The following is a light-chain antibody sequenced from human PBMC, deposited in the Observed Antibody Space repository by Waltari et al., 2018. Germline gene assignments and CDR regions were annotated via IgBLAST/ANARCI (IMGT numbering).Light chain of an antibody. CDR1: ATNLVREY. V-gene: IGLV1-47*01. Sequence: QSVLTQPASASWAPGQRVTLSCSGRATNLVREYVYWYRQPPGTAPKLLIYMNDQRPSGVPDRFSGSQSGTSASLAISGLQAEDEANYYCTSYTSSFVLFGGGTKVTVL. J-gene: IGLJ2*01. CDR3: TSYTSSFVL. CDR2: MND.